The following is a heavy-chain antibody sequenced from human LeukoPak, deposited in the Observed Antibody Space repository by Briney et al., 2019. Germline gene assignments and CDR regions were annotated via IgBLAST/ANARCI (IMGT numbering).Heavy chain of an antibody. Sequence: SETLSLTCTVSGGSISSYYWSWIRQPPGKGLEWIGYIYYSGSTNYNPSLKSRVTISVDTSKNQFSLKLSSVTAADTAAYYCAREPPTEYYDFWSGYLDAFDIWGQGTMVTVSS. J-gene: IGHJ3*02. CDR2: IYYSGST. V-gene: IGHV4-59*01. D-gene: IGHD3-3*01. CDR1: GGSISSYY. CDR3: AREPPTEYYDFWSGYLDAFDI.